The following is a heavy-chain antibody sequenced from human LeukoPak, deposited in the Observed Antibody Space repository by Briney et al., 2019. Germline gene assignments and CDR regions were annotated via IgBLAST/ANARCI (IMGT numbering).Heavy chain of an antibody. CDR1: GGTFSSYT. V-gene: IGHV1-69*02. J-gene: IGHJ3*02. CDR2: NIPILGIA. D-gene: IGHD2-2*01. CDR3: ASPRALYCSSTSCQTANGAFDI. Sequence: SVKVSCKASGGTFSSYTISWVRQAPGQGLEWMGRNIPILGIANYAQKFQGRVTITADKSTSTAYMELSSLRSEDTAVYYCASPRALYCSSTSCQTANGAFDIWGQGTMVTVSS.